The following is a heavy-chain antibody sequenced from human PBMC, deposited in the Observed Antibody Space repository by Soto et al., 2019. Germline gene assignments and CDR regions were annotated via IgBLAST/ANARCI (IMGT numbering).Heavy chain of an antibody. V-gene: IGHV4-34*01. J-gene: IGHJ4*02. D-gene: IGHD3-16*02. CDR1: GGSPSLHY. CDR2: IDHRETT. CDR3: AIVRRYVGVRRNNHARGFDS. Sequence: PSETLSLACAVYGGSPSLHYSSWIRQSPGKGLEWIGEIDHRETTNCSPSLKGRITISVDTPRNQFSLKLNSVTAAGMAMYYCAIVRRYVGVRRNNHARGFDSWGQGTLVTVSS.